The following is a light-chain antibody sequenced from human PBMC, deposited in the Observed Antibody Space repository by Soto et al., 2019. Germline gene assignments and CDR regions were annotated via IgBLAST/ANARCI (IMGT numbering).Light chain of an antibody. V-gene: IGKV3-20*01. CDR1: QSVRGN. Sequence: SQSPATLSVSPGERATLSCRASQSVRGNLAWYQHKPGQSPRLLIYGASSRATGIPVRFGGSGSGTDFTLTISRLEPEDFAVYYCQQYGSSPITFGQGTRLENK. J-gene: IGKJ5*01. CDR3: QQYGSSPIT. CDR2: GAS.